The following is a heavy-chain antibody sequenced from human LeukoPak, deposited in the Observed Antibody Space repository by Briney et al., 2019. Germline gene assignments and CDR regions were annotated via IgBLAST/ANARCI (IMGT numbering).Heavy chain of an antibody. CDR3: ARKRVLMYYDSSSPGTNWSDP. CDR1: GGSISSYY. J-gene: IGHJ5*02. Sequence: SETLSLTCTVSGGSISSYYWSWIRQPAGKGLEWIGRIYTSGSTNYNPSLKSRVTISVDTSKNQFSLKLSSVTAADTAVYYCARKRVLMYYDSSSPGTNWSDPWGQGTLVTVSS. V-gene: IGHV4-4*07. CDR2: IYTSGST. D-gene: IGHD3-22*01.